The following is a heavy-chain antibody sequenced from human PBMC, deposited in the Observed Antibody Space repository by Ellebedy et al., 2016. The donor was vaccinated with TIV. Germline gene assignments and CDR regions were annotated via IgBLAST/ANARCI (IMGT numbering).Heavy chain of an antibody. CDR1: GYTFTAYY. CDR2: INPNSGNT. D-gene: IGHD3-10*02. Sequence: AASVKVSCKASGYTFTAYYIHWVRQAPGQGLEWMGWINPNSGNTGYAQKFQGRVTMTRDNSISTAYMELSSLTSEDTAVYYCARDFEFMIYVNGGEYYHYALDVWGQGTTVTVAS. CDR3: ARDFEFMIYVNGGEYYHYALDV. V-gene: IGHV1-8*02. J-gene: IGHJ6*02.